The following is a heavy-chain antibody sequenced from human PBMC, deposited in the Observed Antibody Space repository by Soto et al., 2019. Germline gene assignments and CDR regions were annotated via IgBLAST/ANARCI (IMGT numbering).Heavy chain of an antibody. Sequence: SVKVSCKASGGTFSSYAISWVRQAPGQGLEWMGGIIPIFGTANYAQKFQGRATITADESTSTAYMELSSLRSEDTAVYYCASLLPPGHDYYDSSDSSYAFDYWGEGTLIAVT. V-gene: IGHV1-69*13. CDR1: GGTFSSYA. CDR2: IIPIFGTA. J-gene: IGHJ4*02. D-gene: IGHD3-22*01. CDR3: ASLLPPGHDYYDSSDSSYAFDY.